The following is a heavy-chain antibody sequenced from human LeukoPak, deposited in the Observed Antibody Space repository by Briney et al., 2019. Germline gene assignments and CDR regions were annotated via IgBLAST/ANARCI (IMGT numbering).Heavy chain of an antibody. V-gene: IGHV4-39*01. CDR3: ARRGDAWQILYSFDV. CDR2: IYYDGST. CDR1: GASLARDMYH. J-gene: IGHJ3*01. D-gene: IGHD2-15*01. Sequence: RSETLSLTCTVSGASLARDMYHWGWVRQFPGKGLEWLGTIYYDGSTFYSPSFKSRVTISINASKEQLSLNLASVTAADTAVYYCARRGDAWQILYSFDVWGQGTAVIVSS.